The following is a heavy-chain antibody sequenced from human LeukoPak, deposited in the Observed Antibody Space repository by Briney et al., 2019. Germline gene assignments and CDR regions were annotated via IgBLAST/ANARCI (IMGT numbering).Heavy chain of an antibody. V-gene: IGHV1-18*01. Sequence: SVKVSCKASGYTFTSYGISWVRQAPGQGLEWMGWISAYNGNTNYAQKLQGRVTMTTDTSTSTAYMELRSLRSDDTAVYYCARKPTLDDSSGYYPPDYWGQGTLVTVSS. CDR1: GYTFTSYG. CDR3: ARKPTLDDSSGYYPPDY. J-gene: IGHJ4*02. D-gene: IGHD3-22*01. CDR2: ISAYNGNT.